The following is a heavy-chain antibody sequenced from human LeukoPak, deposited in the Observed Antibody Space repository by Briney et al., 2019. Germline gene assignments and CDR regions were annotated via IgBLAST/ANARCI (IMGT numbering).Heavy chain of an antibody. CDR1: GFTFSKYW. V-gene: IGHV3-74*01. Sequence: AGGSLRLSCAASGFTFSKYWMLWVRQAPGKGLESVSRINTDGAVTTYADSVKGRLTVSRDNADKTMFLQMNSVRDEDTAVYYCATKQWLAPPPDSWGQGTPVTVSS. CDR2: INTDGAVT. D-gene: IGHD6-19*01. CDR3: ATKQWLAPPPDS. J-gene: IGHJ4*02.